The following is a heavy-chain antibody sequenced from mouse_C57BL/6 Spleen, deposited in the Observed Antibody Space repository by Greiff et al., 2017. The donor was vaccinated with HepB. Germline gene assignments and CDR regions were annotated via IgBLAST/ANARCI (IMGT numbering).Heavy chain of an antibody. CDR3: AREGLALYFEY. CDR2: IYPGDGDT. J-gene: IGHJ2*01. V-gene: IGHV1-82*01. Sequence: VQLQQSGPELVKPGASVKISCKASGYAFSSSWMNWVKQRPGKGLEWIGRIYPGDGDTNYNGKFKGKATLTADKSSSTDYMQLSSLTSEDSAVYFCAREGLALYFEYWGQGTTLTVSS. D-gene: IGHD3-3*01. CDR1: GYAFSSSW.